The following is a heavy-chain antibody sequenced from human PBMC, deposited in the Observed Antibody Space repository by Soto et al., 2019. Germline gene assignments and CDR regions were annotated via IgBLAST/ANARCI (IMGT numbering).Heavy chain of an antibody. CDR3: SHSDNNSVGRCFDP. V-gene: IGHV2-5*01. CDR2: IYWNDDK. J-gene: IGHJ5*02. Sequence: QITLKESGPTLVKPTQTLTLTCTFSGFSLSTSGVGVGWIRQPPGKPLEWLALIYWNDDKRYSPSLKSRLTISKDTSKNQVLPTANNVDPVDTATYCCSHSDNNSVGRCFDPWGQGTLVTVSS. D-gene: IGHD2-15*01. CDR1: GFSLSTSGVG.